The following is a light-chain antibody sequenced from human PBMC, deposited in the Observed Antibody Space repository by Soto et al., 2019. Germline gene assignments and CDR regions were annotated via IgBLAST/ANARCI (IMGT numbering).Light chain of an antibody. CDR3: QQYDSSPIT. CDR2: GAS. V-gene: IGKV3-20*01. CDR1: QSFSSSF. Sequence: EIVLTQSPGTLSLSPGERATLSCRASQSFSSSFLAWYQQKPGQAPRLLIYGASSRATGIPDRFSGSGSGTDVTLTISRLEPEDFAVYYCQQYDSSPITFGQGTRLGIK. J-gene: IGKJ5*01.